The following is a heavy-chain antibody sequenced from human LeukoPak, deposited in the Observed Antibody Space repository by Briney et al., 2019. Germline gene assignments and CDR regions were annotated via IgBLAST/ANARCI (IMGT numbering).Heavy chain of an antibody. CDR3: ARVWVIAVAGTVDY. J-gene: IGHJ4*02. Sequence: GRSLRLSCASSGFTFSSYGMHAVRQAPGKGPDRVAVISYDGSNKYYADSVKGRFTISRDNSKNTLYLQMNSLRAEDTAVYYCARVWVIAVAGTVDYWGQGTLVTVSS. CDR2: ISYDGSNK. D-gene: IGHD6-19*01. CDR1: GFTFSSYG. V-gene: IGHV3-30*03.